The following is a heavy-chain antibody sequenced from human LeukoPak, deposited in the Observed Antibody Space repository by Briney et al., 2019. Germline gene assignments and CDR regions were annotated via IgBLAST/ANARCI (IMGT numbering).Heavy chain of an antibody. D-gene: IGHD6-6*01. V-gene: IGHV3-53*04. CDR2: IYSGGST. CDR3: ARLRIAARYYYYGMDV. J-gene: IGHJ6*02. Sequence: PGGSLRLSCAASGFTVSSNYMSWVRQAPGKGLEWVSVIYSGGSTYYADSVKGRFTISRHNSKNTLYLQMNSLRAEDTAAYYCARLRIAARYYYYGMDVWGQGTTVTVSS. CDR1: GFTVSSNY.